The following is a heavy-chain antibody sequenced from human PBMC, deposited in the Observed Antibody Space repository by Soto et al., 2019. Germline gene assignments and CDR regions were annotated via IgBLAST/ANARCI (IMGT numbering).Heavy chain of an antibody. CDR1: GFTFSSYA. D-gene: IGHD4-17*01. V-gene: IGHV3-23*01. CDR2: ISGSGGST. CDR3: AKAGTTVPVHGMDV. Sequence: GGSLGLSCAASGFTFSSYAMSWVRQAPGKGLEWVSAISGSGGSTYYADSVKGRFTISRDNSKNTLYLQMNSLRAEDTAVYYCAKAGTTVPVHGMDVRGQGTTVTVS. J-gene: IGHJ6*02.